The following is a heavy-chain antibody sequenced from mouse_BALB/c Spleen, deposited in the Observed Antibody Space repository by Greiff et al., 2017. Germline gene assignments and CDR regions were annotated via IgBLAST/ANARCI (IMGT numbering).Heavy chain of an antibody. J-gene: IGHJ4*01. V-gene: IGHV5-12-1*01. CDR3: AGIHYYGYYAMDY. CDR1: GFAFSSYD. Sequence: EVQLVESGGGLVKPGGSLKLSCAASGFAFSSYDMSWVRQTPEKRLEWVAYISSGGGSTYYPDTVKGRFTISRDNAKNTLYLQMSSLKSEDTAMYYCAGIHYYGYYAMDYWGQGTSVTVSS. CDR2: ISSGGGST. D-gene: IGHD1-2*01.